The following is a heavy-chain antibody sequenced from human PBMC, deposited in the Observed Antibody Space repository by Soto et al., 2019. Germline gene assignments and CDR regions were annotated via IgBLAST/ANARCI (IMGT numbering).Heavy chain of an antibody. CDR1: GGTFSSYT. CDR3: ARYLRLGEQWLASAEYFQH. D-gene: IGHD6-19*01. V-gene: IGHV1-69*02. CDR2: IIPILGIA. Sequence: GASVKVSCKASGGTFSSYTISWVRQAPGQGLEWMGRIIPILGIANYAQKFQGRVTITADKSTSTAYMELSSLRPEDTAVYYCARYLRLGEQWLASAEYFQHWGQGTLVTVSS. J-gene: IGHJ1*01.